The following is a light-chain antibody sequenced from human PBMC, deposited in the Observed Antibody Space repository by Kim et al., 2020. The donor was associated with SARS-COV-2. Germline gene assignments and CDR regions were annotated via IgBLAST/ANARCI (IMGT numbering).Light chain of an antibody. Sequence: PGESVVLSGRASHYVGISLGRYQQTPGQAPRLLIYDADIRAAGIHDRFSGSGSGTDFTLTIGSLAPEDFAIYYCQQRGSWLPALTFGGGTKVDIK. V-gene: IGKV3-11*01. J-gene: IGKJ4*01. CDR3: QQRGSWLPALT. CDR2: DAD. CDR1: HYVGIS.